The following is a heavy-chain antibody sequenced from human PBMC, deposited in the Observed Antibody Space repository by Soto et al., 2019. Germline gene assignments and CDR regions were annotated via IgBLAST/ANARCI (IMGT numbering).Heavy chain of an antibody. Sequence: PGGSLRLSCVASGFSFSSYAMSWVRQAPGKGLEWVSAISGSGGSTYYADSVKGRFTISRDNSKNTLYLQMNSLRAEDTAVYYCAKGDRYCTNGVCYASYYYYGMDVWGQGTTVTVSS. J-gene: IGHJ6*02. V-gene: IGHV3-23*01. D-gene: IGHD2-8*01. CDR1: GFSFSSYA. CDR2: ISGSGGST. CDR3: AKGDRYCTNGVCYASYYYYGMDV.